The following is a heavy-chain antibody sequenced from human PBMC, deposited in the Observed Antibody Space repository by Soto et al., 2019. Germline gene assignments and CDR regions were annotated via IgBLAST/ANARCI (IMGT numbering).Heavy chain of an antibody. V-gene: IGHV3-30-3*01. CDR3: ARGVRLGMYYFEY. CDR1: GFTFSSYA. CDR2: ISYDGSNK. D-gene: IGHD7-27*01. Sequence: PGGSLRLSCAASGFTFSSYAMHWVRQAPGKGLEWVAVISYDGSNKYYADSVKGRFTISRDNSKNTLYLQMNSLRAEDTAVYYCARGVRLGMYYFEYWGQGTLVTVS. J-gene: IGHJ4*02.